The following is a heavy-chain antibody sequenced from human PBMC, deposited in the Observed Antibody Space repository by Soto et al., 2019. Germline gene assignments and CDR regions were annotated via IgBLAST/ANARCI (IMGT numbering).Heavy chain of an antibody. Sequence: QVQLVQSGAEMKEPGSSVKVSCKTSGGTFSSSAISWLRQAPGQGLEWMRGIIPLFRTQDYAQKFQGRVTIAADESTSTAYMEVSSLRSEDTAVYYCARDNDRLQLGGNYYYILDVWGQGTTITVSS. CDR1: GGTFSSSA. V-gene: IGHV1-69*12. J-gene: IGHJ6*02. CDR2: IIPLFRTQ. CDR3: ARDNDRLQLGGNYYYILDV. D-gene: IGHD4-4*01.